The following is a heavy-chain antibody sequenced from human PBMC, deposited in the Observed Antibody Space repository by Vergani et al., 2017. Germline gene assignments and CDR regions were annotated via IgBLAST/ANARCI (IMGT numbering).Heavy chain of an antibody. D-gene: IGHD1-20*01. V-gene: IGHV3-30-3*01. CDR1: GFSFGNYA. J-gene: IGHJ4*02. Sequence: QVKLEESGGGVVQPGRSLRLSCAASGFSFGNYAMHWVRQAPGKGLEWVGVISYDGTEKKYADSVNGRFTISRDNAKNSLYLQMNSLRAEDTAVYYCARVVLYTYDWNDVDWGQGTLVTVSS. CDR3: ARVVLYTYDWNDVD. CDR2: ISYDGTEK.